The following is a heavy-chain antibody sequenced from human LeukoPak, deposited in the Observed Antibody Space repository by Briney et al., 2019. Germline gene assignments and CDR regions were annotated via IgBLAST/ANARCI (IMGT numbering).Heavy chain of an antibody. Sequence: SETLSLTCTVSGGSISSYYWSWIRQPAGKGLEWIGRIYTSGSTNYNPSLKSRVTMSVDTSKNQFSLKLSSVTAADTAVYYCARYLRAYCGGDCSTYYFDYWGQGTLVTVSS. CDR1: GGSISSYY. CDR2: IYTSGST. D-gene: IGHD2-21*02. CDR3: ARYLRAYCGGDCSTYYFDY. V-gene: IGHV4-4*07. J-gene: IGHJ4*02.